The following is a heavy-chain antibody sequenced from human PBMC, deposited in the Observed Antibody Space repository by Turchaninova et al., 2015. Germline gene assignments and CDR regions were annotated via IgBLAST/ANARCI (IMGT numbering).Heavy chain of an antibody. CDR1: GYRFTSSW. CDR3: ARRVYGDYNAFDI. D-gene: IGHD4-17*01. V-gene: IGHV5-51*01. J-gene: IGHJ3*02. CDR2: IHPCDSDN. Sequence: EVQLVQSGAEVKQHGHSLQISCAVSGYRFTSSWIGWVRQMPGKGLEWMGIIHPCDSDNRYSPSFQGQVTISADKSISTAYLQWSSLKASDTAMYYCARRVYGDYNAFDIWGQGTMVTVSS.